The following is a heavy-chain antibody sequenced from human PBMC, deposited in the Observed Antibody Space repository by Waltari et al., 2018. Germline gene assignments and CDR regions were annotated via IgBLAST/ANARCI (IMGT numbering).Heavy chain of an antibody. J-gene: IGHJ5*02. D-gene: IGHD2-21*02. Sequence: QVQLQESGPSLLKPPETLSLICTVSAGPLSGFYWIWVRQPPGKGLDWIGYIYYTGSTNFNPSLKSRVTMSVDTSKNQFSLKLSSVTAADTAFYYCARGGGGDWEWFDPWGQGTLVTVSS. V-gene: IGHV4-59*01. CDR2: IYYTGST. CDR3: ARGGGGDWEWFDP. CDR1: AGPLSGFY.